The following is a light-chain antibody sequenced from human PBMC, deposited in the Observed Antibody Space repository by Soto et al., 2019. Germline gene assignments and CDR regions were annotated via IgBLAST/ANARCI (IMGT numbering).Light chain of an antibody. CDR2: GAS. CDR3: QQDGTSRA. V-gene: IGKV3-20*01. Sequence: EIVLTQSPGTLSLSPGERATLSCRASQSVSSSYLDWYQQKPGQAPRLLIYGASSRSTGIPDRFSGSGSGTDFTLTISILEPEDFAVYYWQQDGTSRAFGQGTKVEIK. J-gene: IGKJ1*01. CDR1: QSVSSSY.